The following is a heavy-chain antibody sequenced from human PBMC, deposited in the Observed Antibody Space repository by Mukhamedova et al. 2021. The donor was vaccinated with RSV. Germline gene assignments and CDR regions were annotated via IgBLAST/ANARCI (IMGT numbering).Heavy chain of an antibody. D-gene: IGHD6-19*01. Sequence: EYMGIIYPDDSDTAYSPSFQGQVTISADKSTTTAYLQWSSLWASDTAMYYCARQAGYSAAWSDFDYWGQGTLVTVSS. V-gene: IGHV5-51*01. J-gene: IGHJ4*02. CDR3: ARQAGYSAAWSDFDY. CDR2: IYPDDSDT.